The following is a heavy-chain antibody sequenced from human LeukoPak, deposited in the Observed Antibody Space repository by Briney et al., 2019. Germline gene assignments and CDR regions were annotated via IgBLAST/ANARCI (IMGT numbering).Heavy chain of an antibody. Sequence: ASVKVSCKASGYNFISYYMHWVRQAPGQGLEWMGIINPSGGSTSYAQKFQDRVTMTRDTSTGTLYMDLSSLRFEDTAVYYCARGLERLDSNNYLSFAFDIWGQGTMVTVS. V-gene: IGHV1-46*01. J-gene: IGHJ3*02. D-gene: IGHD4-11*01. CDR3: ARGLERLDSNNYLSFAFDI. CDR1: GYNFISYY. CDR2: INPSGGST.